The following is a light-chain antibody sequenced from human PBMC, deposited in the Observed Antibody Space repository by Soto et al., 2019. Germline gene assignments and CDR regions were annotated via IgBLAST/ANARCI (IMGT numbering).Light chain of an antibody. J-gene: IGKJ1*01. CDR3: QQRSNWPVT. Sequence: EIVLTQSPATLSLSPGERANLSCRASQSVTTYFAWYQQKPGQAPRLLIYDASNRATGIPARFSGSGSGTDFTLTISSLEPEDFAVYYCQQRSNWPVTFGQGTRVEIK. CDR2: DAS. CDR1: QSVTTY. V-gene: IGKV3-11*01.